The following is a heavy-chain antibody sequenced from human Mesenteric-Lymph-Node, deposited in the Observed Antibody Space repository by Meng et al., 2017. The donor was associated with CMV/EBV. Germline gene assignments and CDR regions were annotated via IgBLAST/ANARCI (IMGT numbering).Heavy chain of an antibody. CDR3: ARASGLEWLLYLDY. CDR1: GFTFSSYS. CDR2: INSRGGSTR. V-gene: IGHV3-48*04. D-gene: IGHD3-3*01. Sequence: GESLKISCAASGFTFSSYSMNWVRQAPGKGLEWVSYINSRGGSTRYYADSVRGRFTISRDNAKNSLFLQMNSLRAEDTAVYYCARASGLEWLLYLDYWGRGTRVTVSS. J-gene: IGHJ4*02.